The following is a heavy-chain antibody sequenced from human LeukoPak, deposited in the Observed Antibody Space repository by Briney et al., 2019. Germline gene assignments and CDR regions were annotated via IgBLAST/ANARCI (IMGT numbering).Heavy chain of an antibody. V-gene: IGHV3-33*01. J-gene: IGHJ4*02. CDR3: ARDRGTNGINDRGYFDY. CDR2: IWYDGSNK. D-gene: IGHD1-1*01. Sequence: GGSLRLSCAASGFIFSSYGMHWVRQAPGKGLEWVAIIWYDGSNKYYVDSVKGRFTISRGNSKNTLYLQMNSLRAEDTAVYYCARDRGTNGINDRGYFDYWGQGTLVTVPS. CDR1: GFIFSSYG.